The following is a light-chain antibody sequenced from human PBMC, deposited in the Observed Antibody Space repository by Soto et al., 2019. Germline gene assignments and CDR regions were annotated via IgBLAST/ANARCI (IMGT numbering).Light chain of an antibody. CDR1: QSVSFW. CDR2: KAS. Sequence: DIQMTQSPSTLSASVGDRVTITCRASQSVSFWLAWFQQKPGKAPNLLIYKASILNSGVPSRFSGSGSGTQFTLTINSLQHDDFATYYCQHYSTYPLTFGGGTKVEIK. J-gene: IGKJ4*01. V-gene: IGKV1-5*03. CDR3: QHYSTYPLT.